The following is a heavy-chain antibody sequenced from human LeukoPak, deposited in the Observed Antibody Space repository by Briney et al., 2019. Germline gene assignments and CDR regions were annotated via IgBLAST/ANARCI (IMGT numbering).Heavy chain of an antibody. CDR3: ASSNSSSWPSGAFDI. Sequence: GGSLRLSCAASGFTVSSNHMSWVRQAPGKGLEWVSLIYSGSSTYYADSVKGRFTISRDNSKNTLSLQMNSLRVEDTAIYYCASSNSSSWPSGAFDIWGQGTMVTVSS. J-gene: IGHJ3*02. D-gene: IGHD6-13*01. V-gene: IGHV3-53*01. CDR2: IYSGSST. CDR1: GFTVSSNH.